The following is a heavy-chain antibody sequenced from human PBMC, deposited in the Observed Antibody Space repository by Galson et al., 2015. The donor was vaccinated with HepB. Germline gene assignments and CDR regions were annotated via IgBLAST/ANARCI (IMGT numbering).Heavy chain of an antibody. CDR2: FYYTGNT. Sequence: SETLSLTCTVSGGSISSSSYYWGWLRQPPGKGLEWIGSFYYTGNTHHNPSLKSRVTISGDTSKNQFSLKLNSVTAADTAVYYCARHESESKTYAADNWGQGTLVTASS. V-gene: IGHV4-39*01. D-gene: IGHD2-2*01. J-gene: IGHJ4*02. CDR3: ARHESESKTYAADN. CDR1: GGSISSSSYY.